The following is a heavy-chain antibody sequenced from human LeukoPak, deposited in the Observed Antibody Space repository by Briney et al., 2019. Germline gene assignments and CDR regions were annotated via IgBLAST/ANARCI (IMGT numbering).Heavy chain of an antibody. CDR2: MYYTGTT. Sequence: SETLSLTCAVYGGSFSGYSWGWIRQPPGKGLEWIASMYYTGTTYYNPSLKSRVTMSVDTSKNQFSLNLTSVTAADTAVFYCARSVSAYAGRGWFDPWGQGTLVTVSS. J-gene: IGHJ5*02. CDR1: GGSFSGYS. CDR3: ARSVSAYAGRGWFDP. D-gene: IGHD5-12*01. V-gene: IGHV4-34*01.